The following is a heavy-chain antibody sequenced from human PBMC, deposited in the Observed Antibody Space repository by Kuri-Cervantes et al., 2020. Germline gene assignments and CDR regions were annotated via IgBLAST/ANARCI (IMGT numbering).Heavy chain of an antibody. CDR2: ISSSGSTI. D-gene: IGHD6-19*01. V-gene: IGHV3-11*01. Sequence: GESLKISCAASGFTFSDYYMSWIRQAPGKGLEWVSYISSSGSTIYYADSVKGRFTISRDNAKNSLYLQMNSLRAEDTAVYYCARTISGSGWRNYYWGQGTLVTVSS. CDR3: ARTISGSGWRNYY. J-gene: IGHJ4*02. CDR1: GFTFSDYY.